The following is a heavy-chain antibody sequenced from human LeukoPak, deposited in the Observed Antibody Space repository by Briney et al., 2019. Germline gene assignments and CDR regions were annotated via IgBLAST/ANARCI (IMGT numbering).Heavy chain of an antibody. D-gene: IGHD3-9*01. CDR3: ARAAEDYDILTGGLKFDP. CDR2: ISSNGGST. CDR1: GFTFSSYA. J-gene: IGHJ5*02. V-gene: IGHV3-64*01. Sequence: VGSLRLSCAASGFTFSSYAMHWVRQAPGKGLEYVSAISSNGGSTYYANSVKGRFTISRDNSKNTLYLQMGSLRAEDMAVYYCARAAEDYDILTGGLKFDPWGQGTLVTVSS.